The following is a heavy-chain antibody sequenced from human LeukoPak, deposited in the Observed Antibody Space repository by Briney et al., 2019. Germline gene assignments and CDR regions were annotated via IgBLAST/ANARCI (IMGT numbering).Heavy chain of an antibody. CDR2: INPNSGGT. J-gene: IGHJ4*02. CDR3: ARALYDILTGYPYYFDY. Sequence: ASVKVSCKASGYTFTGYYMHWVRQAPGQGLEWMGWINPNSGGTNYAQKFQGRVTMTRDTSITTAYMELSRLRSDDTAVYYCARALYDILTGYPYYFDYWGQGTLVTVSS. V-gene: IGHV1-2*02. CDR1: GYTFTGYY. D-gene: IGHD3-9*01.